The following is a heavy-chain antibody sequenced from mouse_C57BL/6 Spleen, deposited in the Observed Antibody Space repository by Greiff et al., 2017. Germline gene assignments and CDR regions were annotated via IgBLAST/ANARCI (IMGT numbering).Heavy chain of an antibody. CDR1: GYTFTDYN. CDR3: AREGRGSSHYAIDY. V-gene: IGHV1-18*01. J-gene: IGHJ4*01. D-gene: IGHD1-1*01. Sequence: VQLQQSGPELVKPGASVKIPCKASGYTFTDYNMDWVKQSHGKSLEWIGDINPNNGGTIYNQKFKGKATLTVDKSSSTAYMELRSLTSEDTAVYYCAREGRGSSHYAIDYWGQGTSVTVSS. CDR2: INPNNGGT.